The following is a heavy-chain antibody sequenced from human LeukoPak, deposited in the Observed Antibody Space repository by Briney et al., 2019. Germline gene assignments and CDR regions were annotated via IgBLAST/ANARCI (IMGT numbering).Heavy chain of an antibody. Sequence: ASVKVSCKASGGTFSSYAISWVRQAPGQGLEWMGGIIPIFGTANYAQKFQGRVTITADESTSTAYMELSSLRSEDTAVYYCARESASRLPLRDYGMDVWGQGTTVTVSS. CDR1: GGTFSSYA. CDR3: ARESASRLPLRDYGMDV. D-gene: IGHD6-25*01. V-gene: IGHV1-69*13. J-gene: IGHJ6*02. CDR2: IIPIFGTA.